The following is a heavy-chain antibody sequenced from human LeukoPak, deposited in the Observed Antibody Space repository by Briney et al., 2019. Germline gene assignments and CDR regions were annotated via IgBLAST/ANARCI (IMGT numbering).Heavy chain of an antibody. Sequence: PGGSLRLSCAASGFTFSRYWMHWVRQAPGKGLVWVSRFNSDASITTYADSVKGRFTISIDNAKNTVYLQMNSLRVEDTAVYYCVRELSVAGSFLDYWGQGTLVTVSS. CDR1: GFTFSRYW. CDR2: FNSDASIT. CDR3: VRELSVAGSFLDY. V-gene: IGHV3-74*01. J-gene: IGHJ4*02. D-gene: IGHD6-19*01.